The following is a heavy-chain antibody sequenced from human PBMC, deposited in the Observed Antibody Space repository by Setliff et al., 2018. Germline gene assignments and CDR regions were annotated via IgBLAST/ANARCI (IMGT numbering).Heavy chain of an antibody. CDR2: ISWNSGSI. J-gene: IGHJ6*02. Sequence: GGSLRLSCAASGFTFDDYAMHWVRQAPGKGLEWVSGISWNSGSIGYADSVKGRFTISRDNAKNSLYLQMNSLRAEDTAVYYCARLGTKDSSGWYYYYYGMDVWGQGTTVTVSS. CDR1: GFTFDDYA. CDR3: ARLGTKDSSGWYYYYYGMDV. V-gene: IGHV3-9*01. D-gene: IGHD6-19*01.